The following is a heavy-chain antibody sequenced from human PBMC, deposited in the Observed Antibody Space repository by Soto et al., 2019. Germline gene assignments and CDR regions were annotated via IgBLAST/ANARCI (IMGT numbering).Heavy chain of an antibody. CDR3: ARDGLNGNYHYYGMDV. D-gene: IGHD1-1*01. CDR1: GGSISSYY. CDR2: IYYSGST. J-gene: IGHJ6*02. Sequence: SESLSLTCTVYGGSISSYYWSWIRQPPGKGLEWIGYIYYSGSTNYNPSLKSRVTISVDTSKNQFSLKLSAVTAADTAVYYCARDGLNGNYHYYGMDVWGQGTTVTVSS. V-gene: IGHV4-59*01.